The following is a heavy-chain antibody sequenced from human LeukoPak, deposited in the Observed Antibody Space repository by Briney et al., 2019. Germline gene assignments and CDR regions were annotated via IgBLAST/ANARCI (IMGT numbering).Heavy chain of an antibody. Sequence: ASVKVSCKASGYTFTSYAITWVRQAPGQGLEWMGWISAYNGNTNYAQKLQGRVTMTTDTSTSTAYMELRSLGSDDTAMYYCARGPTPLPYYFDYWGQGTLVTVSS. J-gene: IGHJ4*02. CDR1: GYTFTSYA. V-gene: IGHV1-18*01. CDR2: ISAYNGNT. CDR3: ARGPTPLPYYFDY. D-gene: IGHD4-17*01.